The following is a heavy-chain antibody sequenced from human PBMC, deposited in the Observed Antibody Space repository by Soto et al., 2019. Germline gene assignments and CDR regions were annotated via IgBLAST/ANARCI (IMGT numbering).Heavy chain of an antibody. Sequence: EAAVKVSCKSSGGTFSSYAISWVRQAPGQGLEWMGGIIPIFGTANYAQKFQGRVTITGDESTSTAYMELSSLRSEDTAVYYCARAGPSQWLVTFDDCGQGTLVTVSS. J-gene: IGHJ4*02. CDR1: GGTFSSYA. D-gene: IGHD6-19*01. CDR3: ARAGPSQWLVTFDD. V-gene: IGHV1-69*13. CDR2: IIPIFGTA.